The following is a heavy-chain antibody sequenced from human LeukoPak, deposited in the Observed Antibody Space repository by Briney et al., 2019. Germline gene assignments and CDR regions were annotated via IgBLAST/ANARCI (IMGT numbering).Heavy chain of an antibody. V-gene: IGHV3-23*01. Sequence: GGSLRLSCAASGFTFSSYAMSWVRQGPGKGLEWVSAISGDSGTTLYTDPARGRFSISRDNSRNTLYLQLNSLRAEDTAVYYCARKLLHYDRNGPSSDYWGQGTLVTVSS. CDR1: GFTFSSYA. D-gene: IGHD3-22*01. J-gene: IGHJ4*02. CDR3: ARKLLHYDRNGPSSDY. CDR2: ISGDSGTT.